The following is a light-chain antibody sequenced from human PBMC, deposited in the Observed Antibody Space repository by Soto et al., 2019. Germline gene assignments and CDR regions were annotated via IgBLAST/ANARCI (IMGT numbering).Light chain of an antibody. J-gene: IGLJ2*01. Sequence: QSALTQPASVSGSPGQSITISCTTSSSYISSYNYVSWYQQHTGKAPRLIIYDVSSRPSGISNRFSGSKSGNTVSLTISGLQAEDEADYFCSSHIIGSTVVFGGGTQLTVL. CDR2: DVS. V-gene: IGLV2-14*03. CDR3: SSHIIGSTVV. CDR1: SSYISSYNY.